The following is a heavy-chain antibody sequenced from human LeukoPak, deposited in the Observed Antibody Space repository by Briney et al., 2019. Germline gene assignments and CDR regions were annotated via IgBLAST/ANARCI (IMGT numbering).Heavy chain of an antibody. V-gene: IGHV3-30-3*01. J-gene: IGHJ6*02. CDR2: ISYDGSNK. CDR3: ARPMHSGYCSSSNCLRAYGMDV. CDR1: GFTFSTYA. D-gene: IGHD2-15*01. Sequence: GRSLRLSCAASGFTFSTYAMHWVRQAPGKGLEWVAVISYDGSNKYYADSVKGRFTISRDNSKNTLYLQMNSLRAEDTAVYYCARPMHSGYCSSSNCLRAYGMDVWGQGTTVTVSS.